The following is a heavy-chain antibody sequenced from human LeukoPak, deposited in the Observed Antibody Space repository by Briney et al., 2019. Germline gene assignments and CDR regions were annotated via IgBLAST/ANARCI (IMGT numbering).Heavy chain of an antibody. V-gene: IGHV4-4*07. CDR2: IHTSGST. CDR3: ARVICSGGSCRFDY. CDR1: GGSISSYY. D-gene: IGHD2-15*01. Sequence: SETLSLTCTVSGGSISSYYWNWIRQPAGKGLEWIGRIHTSGSTNYNPSLKNRVTMSVDTSKNQFSLKLSSVTAADTAVYYCARVICSGGSCRFDYWGQGTLVTVSS. J-gene: IGHJ4*02.